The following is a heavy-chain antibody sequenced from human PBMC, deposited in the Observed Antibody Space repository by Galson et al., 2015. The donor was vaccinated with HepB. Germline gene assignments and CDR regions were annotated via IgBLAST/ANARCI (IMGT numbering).Heavy chain of an antibody. D-gene: IGHD3-22*01. V-gene: IGHV1-2*06. CDR1: GYTFTGYY. CDR2: INPNSGGT. J-gene: IGHJ5*02. Sequence: SVKVSCKASGYTFTGYYMHWVRQAPGQGLEWMGRINPNSGGTNYAQKFQGRVTMTRDTSISTAYMELSRLRSDDTAVYYCARGGGIVVIPTLTNWFDPWGQGTLVTVSS. CDR3: ARGGGIVVIPTLTNWFDP.